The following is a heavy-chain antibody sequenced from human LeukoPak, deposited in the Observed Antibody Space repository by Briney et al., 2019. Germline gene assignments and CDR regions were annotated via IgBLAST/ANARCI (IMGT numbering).Heavy chain of an antibody. CDR2: ISSSSSDI. V-gene: IGHV3-21*01. CDR3: ARDPSHGDLHYYSYYMDV. J-gene: IGHJ6*03. CDR1: GFTFSNAW. D-gene: IGHD4-17*01. Sequence: GGSLRLSCAASGFTFSNAWMSWVRQAPGKGLEWVSHISSSSSDIYYADSMKGRITISRDNAKNSLYLQMNSLRAEDTAVYYCARDPSHGDLHYYSYYMDVWGKGTTVTVSS.